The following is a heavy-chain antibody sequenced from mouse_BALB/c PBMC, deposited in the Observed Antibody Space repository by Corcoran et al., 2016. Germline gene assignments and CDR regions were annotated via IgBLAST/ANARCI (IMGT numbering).Heavy chain of an antibody. CDR1: GYTFTSYV. CDR3: ASPTATDYYAMDY. J-gene: IGHJ4*01. CDR2: INPYNDGT. D-gene: IGHD1-2*01. Sequence: EVQLQQSGPELVKPGASVKMSCKASGYTFTSYVMHWVKQKPGQGLEWIGYINPYNDGTKYNEKFKGKATLTSDKSSSTAYMELSSLTSEDSAVYYCASPTATDYYAMDYWGQGTSVTVSS. V-gene: IGHV1S136*01.